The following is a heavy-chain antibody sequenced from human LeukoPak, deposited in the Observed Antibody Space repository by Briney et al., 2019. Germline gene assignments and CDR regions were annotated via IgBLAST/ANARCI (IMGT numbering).Heavy chain of an antibody. V-gene: IGHV4-4*02. D-gene: IGHD6-13*01. Sequence: PSGTLSLTCALFGGSISSNYWWTWVRQPPGKGLEWSGEIYHSGSTNYNPSLESPVTISVVTSKNQFSLKLSSVTAADTAVYYCARADVYSSSWYKYWYCDLWGRGTPGHCLL. CDR3: ARADVYSSSWYKYWYCDL. CDR2: IYHSGST. J-gene: IGHJ2*01. CDR1: GGSISSNYW.